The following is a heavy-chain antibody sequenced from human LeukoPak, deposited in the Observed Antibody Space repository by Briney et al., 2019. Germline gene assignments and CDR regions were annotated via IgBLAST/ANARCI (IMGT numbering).Heavy chain of an antibody. D-gene: IGHD6-19*01. V-gene: IGHV1-69*13. CDR2: IIPIFGTA. CDR1: GGTFISYA. J-gene: IGHJ4*02. CDR3: ARESPVGSGWYDKGY. Sequence: SVKVSCKASGGTFISYAISWVRQAPGQGLEWMGGIIPIFGTANYAQKFQGRVTITADESTSTAYMELSSLRSEDTAVYYCARESPVGSGWYDKGYWGQGTLVTVSS.